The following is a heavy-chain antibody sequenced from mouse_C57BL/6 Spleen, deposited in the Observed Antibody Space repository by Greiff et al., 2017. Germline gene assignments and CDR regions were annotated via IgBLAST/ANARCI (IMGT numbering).Heavy chain of an antibody. CDR1: GYTFTSYW. J-gene: IGHJ1*03. CDR2: IDPSDSYT. D-gene: IGHD1-1*01. V-gene: IGHV1-69*01. CDR3: ARCYGSSYWYFDV. Sequence: VQLQQPGAELVMPGASVKLSCKASGYTFTSYWMHWVKPRPGQGLEWIGEIDPSDSYTNYNQKFKGKSTLTVDKSSSTAYMQLSSLTSEDSAVYYCARCYGSSYWYFDVWGTGTTVSVSS.